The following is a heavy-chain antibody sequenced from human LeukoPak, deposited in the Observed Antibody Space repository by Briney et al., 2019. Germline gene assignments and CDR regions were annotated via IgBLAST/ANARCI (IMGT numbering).Heavy chain of an antibody. D-gene: IGHD3-16*02. J-gene: IGHJ6*03. CDR1: GFTFTNHW. Sequence: GSLRLSCAASGFTFTNHWMSWVRQAPGKGLEWIGYIYVTGTRYNPYLQSRVTISVDRSRNQFFLKMSSVTAADTAVYYCARHIGGGIEDMDVWGKGTKVIVSS. V-gene: IGHV4-4*02. CDR2: IYVTGT. CDR3: ARHIGGGIEDMDV.